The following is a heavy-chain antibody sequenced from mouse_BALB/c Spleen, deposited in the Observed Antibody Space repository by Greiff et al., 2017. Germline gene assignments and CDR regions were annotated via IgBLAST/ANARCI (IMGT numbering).Heavy chain of an antibody. J-gene: IGHJ3*01. CDR1: GFSLTSYG. D-gene: IGHD1-1*01. CDR3: ARNRGYYGSSLFAY. V-gene: IGHV2-2*02. Sequence: QVHVKQSGPGLVQPSQSLSITCTVSGFSLTSYGVHWVRQSPGKGLEWLGVIWSGGSTDYNAAFISRLSISKDNSKSQVFFKMNSLQANDTAIYYCARNRGYYGSSLFAYWGQGTLVTVSA. CDR2: IWSGGST.